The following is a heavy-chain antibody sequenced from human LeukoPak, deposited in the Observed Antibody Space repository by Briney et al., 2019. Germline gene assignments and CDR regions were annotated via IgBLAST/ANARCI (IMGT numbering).Heavy chain of an antibody. D-gene: IGHD6-19*01. CDR1: GFTFSSYG. CDR3: AKETYSSGQNWFDP. J-gene: IGHJ5*02. CDR2: ISGSGGST. Sequence: TGGSLRLSCAASGFTFSSYGMSWVRQAPGRGLEWVSAISGSGGSTYYADSVKGRFTISRDNSKNTLYLQMNSLRAEDTAVYYCAKETYSSGQNWFDPWGQGTLVTVSS. V-gene: IGHV3-23*01.